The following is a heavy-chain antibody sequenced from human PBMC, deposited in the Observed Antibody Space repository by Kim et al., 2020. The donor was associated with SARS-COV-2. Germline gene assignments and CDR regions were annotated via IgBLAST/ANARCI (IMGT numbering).Heavy chain of an antibody. J-gene: IGHJ4*02. CDR1: GFTFTNFA. V-gene: IGHV3-23*01. CDR3: AKGYNGYCDY. D-gene: IGHD1-20*01. CDR2: ISGSGGNT. Sequence: GGSLRLSCVASGFTFTNFAMTWVRQAPGKGLEWVSSISGSGGNTYYADSVKGRFIISRDNSKNTAYLQMSSLRAEDTAVYYCAKGYNGYCDYWGQGTQVT.